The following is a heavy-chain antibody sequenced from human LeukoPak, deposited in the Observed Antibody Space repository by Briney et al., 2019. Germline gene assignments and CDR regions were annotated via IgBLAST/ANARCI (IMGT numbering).Heavy chain of an antibody. D-gene: IGHD2-8*01. CDR2: MTPNSGAT. Sequence: ASVKVSRKASGYTFTNYDINWVRQAPGQGLEWMGWMTPNSGATGYAQKFQGRVTITRDTSIGTAYMELSSLISEDTAVYYCARESSYCTNNTCYSSGFDPWGQGTLVTVSS. CDR3: ARESSYCTNNTCYSSGFDP. CDR1: GYTFTNYD. V-gene: IGHV1-8*01. J-gene: IGHJ5*02.